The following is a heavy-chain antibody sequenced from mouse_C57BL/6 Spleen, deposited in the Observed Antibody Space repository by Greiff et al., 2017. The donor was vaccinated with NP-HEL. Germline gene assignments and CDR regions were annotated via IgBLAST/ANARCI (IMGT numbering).Heavy chain of an antibody. CDR3: THITTVVATDYFDY. Sequence: EVMLVESGGGLVQPGGSMKLSCVASGFTFSNYWMNWVRQSPEKGLEWVAQIRLKSDNYATHYAESVKGRFTISRDDSKSSVYLQMNNLRAEDTGIYYCTHITTVVATDYFDYWGQGTTLTVSS. CDR2: IRLKSDNYAT. D-gene: IGHD1-1*01. CDR1: GFTFSNYW. J-gene: IGHJ2*01. V-gene: IGHV6-3*01.